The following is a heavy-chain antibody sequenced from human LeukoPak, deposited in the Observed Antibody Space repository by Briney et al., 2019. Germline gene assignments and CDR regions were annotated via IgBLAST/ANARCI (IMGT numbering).Heavy chain of an antibody. D-gene: IGHD3-10*01. CDR3: AKRGVGNYFDY. J-gene: IGHJ4*02. CDR1: GFTFSSYG. Sequence: GGSLRLSCAASGFTFSSYGMHWVRQAPGKGLEGVAFIRYDGSNKYYADSVKGRFTISRDNSKTTLYLQMNSLRAEDTAVYYCAKRGVGNYFDYWGQGTLVTVSS. V-gene: IGHV3-30*02. CDR2: IRYDGSNK.